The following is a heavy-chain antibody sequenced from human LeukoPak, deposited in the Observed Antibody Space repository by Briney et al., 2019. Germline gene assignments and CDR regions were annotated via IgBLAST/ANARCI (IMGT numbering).Heavy chain of an antibody. V-gene: IGHV4-59*01. CDR3: ASVNSGGLFDY. Sequence: SETLSLTCTVSGVSISSYYWSWIRQPPGKGLEWIGYIYYSGSTNYNPSLKSRVTISVDTSKNQFSLKLSSVTAAGTAVYYCASVNSGGLFDYWGQGTLVTVSS. CDR2: IYYSGST. CDR1: GVSISSYY. D-gene: IGHD6-19*01. J-gene: IGHJ4*02.